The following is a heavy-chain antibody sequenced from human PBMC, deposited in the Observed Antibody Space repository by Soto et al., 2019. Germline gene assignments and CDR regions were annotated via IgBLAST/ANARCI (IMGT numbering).Heavy chain of an antibody. J-gene: IGHJ6*03. Sequence: SGPTLVNPTQTLTLTCTFSGFSLSTSGMCVSWIRQPPGKALEWLALIDWDDDKYYSTSLKTRLTTSKDTYKNQVVLTMTNMDPVDTATYYCAHSGGYCSRTSFYSDYYYYYYMDVWGKGTTVTVSS. CDR1: GFSLSTSGMC. V-gene: IGHV2-70*12. CDR3: AHSGGYCSRTSFYSDYYYYYYMDV. D-gene: IGHD2-2*02. CDR2: IDWDDDK.